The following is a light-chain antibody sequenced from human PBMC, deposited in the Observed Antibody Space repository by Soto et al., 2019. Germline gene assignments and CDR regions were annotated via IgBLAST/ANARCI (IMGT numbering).Light chain of an antibody. J-gene: IGKJ1*01. CDR3: LQVKKFPRT. CDR2: AAS. Sequence: DIQMTQAPSSVSASVGDRVTITCRASQDINNRVAWFQQRPGRAPKYLIQAASILQSGFPSRFSATGSGTDFTLTIDRLQPEDLATYYCLQVKKFPRTCGQGTKLEIK. CDR1: QDINNR. V-gene: IGKV1-12*01.